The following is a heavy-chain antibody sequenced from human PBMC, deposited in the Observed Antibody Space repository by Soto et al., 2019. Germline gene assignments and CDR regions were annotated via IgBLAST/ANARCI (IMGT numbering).Heavy chain of an antibody. CDR1: VFSFSDYE. V-gene: IGHV3-48*03. D-gene: IGHD3-10*01. CDR2: ISFSGSTI. CDR3: TRGAGFFYGVDV. J-gene: IGHJ6*02. Sequence: LRLSFAASVFSFSDYEMNWVRQAPGKGLEWIAHISFSGSTIYYADSVKGRFSISRDNSKNFLYLQMSGLRADDSAVYYCTRGAGFFYGVDVWGLGTTVTVSS.